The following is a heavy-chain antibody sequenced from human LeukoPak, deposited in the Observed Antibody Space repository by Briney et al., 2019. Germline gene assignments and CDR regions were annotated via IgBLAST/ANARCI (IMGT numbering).Heavy chain of an antibody. CDR3: TKDISSGRPAPYGMDV. Sequence: QPGGSLRLSCAASGFTFGAYCMHWVRQPPGKGLEWVSAINWNSDTIHYADSVRGRFTISRDNAKNTLYLQMNSLRVEDTAFYFCTKDISSGRPAPYGMDVWGHRTTVTVSS. V-gene: IGHV3-9*01. CDR1: GFTFGAYC. D-gene: IGHD3-10*01. CDR2: INWNSDTI. J-gene: IGHJ6*02.